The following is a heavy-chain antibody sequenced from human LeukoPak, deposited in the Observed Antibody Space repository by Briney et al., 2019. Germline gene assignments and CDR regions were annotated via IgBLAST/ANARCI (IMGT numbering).Heavy chain of an antibody. D-gene: IGHD6-13*01. CDR3: AREGSWTYYYYYMDV. Sequence: SETLSLTCTVSGGSISSRSYYWSWIRQPAGKGLEWIGRIYTSGSTNYNPSLKSRVTISVDTSKNQFSLKLSSVTAADTAVYYCAREGSWTYYYYYMDVWGKGTTVTVSS. V-gene: IGHV4-61*02. CDR2: IYTSGST. CDR1: GGSISSRSYY. J-gene: IGHJ6*03.